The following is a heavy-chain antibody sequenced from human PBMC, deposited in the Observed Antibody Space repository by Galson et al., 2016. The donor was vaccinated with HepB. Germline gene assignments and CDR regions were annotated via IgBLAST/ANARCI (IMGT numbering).Heavy chain of an antibody. Sequence: SLRLSCAASGFTFSRYSMTWVRQAPGKGLEWVSVISRDSGSTYYADSVEGRFTISRDNSKNTLYRQMNTLRAEDTAIYYCANTLPGYCRGESCYMDYFDYWGQGTLVTVSS. V-gene: IGHV3-23*01. CDR1: GFTFSRYS. CDR2: ISRDSGST. CDR3: ANTLPGYCRGESCYMDYFDY. J-gene: IGHJ4*02. D-gene: IGHD2-15*01.